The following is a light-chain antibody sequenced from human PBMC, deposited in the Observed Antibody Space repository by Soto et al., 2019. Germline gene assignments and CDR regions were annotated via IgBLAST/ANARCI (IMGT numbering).Light chain of an antibody. V-gene: IGKV3-20*01. J-gene: IGKJ5*01. CDR1: QTVNNNY. CDR2: GAS. Sequence: EIVLTQSPGTLSLSPGERATLSCRASQTVNNNYLAWYQQKVGQAPRLLIFGASSRATGIPDRFSGSGSVTDFALYISRREPEDFAVYYCQQYGSSPITFGQGTRLEIK. CDR3: QQYGSSPIT.